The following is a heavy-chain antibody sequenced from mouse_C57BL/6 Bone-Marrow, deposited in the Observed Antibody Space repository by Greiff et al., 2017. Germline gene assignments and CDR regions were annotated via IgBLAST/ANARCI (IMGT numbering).Heavy chain of an antibody. CDR3: ARSVYGSSPYWYFDV. V-gene: IGHV1-63*01. D-gene: IGHD1-1*01. J-gene: IGHJ1*03. Sequence: VQLQQSGAELVRPGNSVKMSCKASGYTFTNYWIGWAKQRPGHGLEWIGDIYPGGGYTNYNEKFKGKATLTADKSSSTAYMQFSSLTSEDSAIYYCARSVYGSSPYWYFDVWGTGTTVTVSS. CDR2: IYPGGGYT. CDR1: GYTFTNYW.